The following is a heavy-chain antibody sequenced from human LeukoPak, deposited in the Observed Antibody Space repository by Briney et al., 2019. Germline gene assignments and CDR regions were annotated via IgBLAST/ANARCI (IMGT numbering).Heavy chain of an antibody. CDR3: ARAFFNSGFDY. CDR1: GYTFTSYY. Sequence: ASVKVSCKASGYTFTSYYVHWLWQAPGQGLTWMGWINPNSGGTDYAQQYQGRVTLTRDTSISTAYMELSSLTSDDSAVYYCARAFFNSGFDYWGQGTLVTVSS. J-gene: IGHJ4*02. V-gene: IGHV1-2*02. CDR2: INPNSGGT. D-gene: IGHD3-3*02.